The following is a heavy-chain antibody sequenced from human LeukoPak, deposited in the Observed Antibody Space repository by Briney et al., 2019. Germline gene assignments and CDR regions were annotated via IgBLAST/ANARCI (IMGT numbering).Heavy chain of an antibody. Sequence: SETLSLTCTVSGGSISSSSYYWGRIRQPPGKGLEWIGSIYYSGSTYYNPSLKSRVTISVDTSKNQFSLKLSSVTAADTAVYYCARGGSSSWLYYYYYYMDVWGKGTTVTVSS. D-gene: IGHD6-13*01. V-gene: IGHV4-39*07. CDR1: GGSISSSSYY. CDR3: ARGGSSSWLYYYYYYMDV. CDR2: IYYSGST. J-gene: IGHJ6*03.